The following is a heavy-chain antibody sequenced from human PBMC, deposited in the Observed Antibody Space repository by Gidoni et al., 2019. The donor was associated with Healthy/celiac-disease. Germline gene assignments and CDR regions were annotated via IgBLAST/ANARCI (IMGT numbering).Heavy chain of an antibody. Sequence: QVQLQESRPGPVKNSETQSLTCTVSGGPISSYYWSWIRQPSGKGLEWIGRIYYSGSTNYNPSLKSRVTMSVDTSKNQFSLKLSSVTAADTAVYYCARAGIAVAGTYYYYGMDVWGQGTTVTVSS. CDR3: ARAGIAVAGTYYYYGMDV. D-gene: IGHD6-19*01. CDR1: GGPISSYY. CDR2: IYYSGST. V-gene: IGHV4-4*07. J-gene: IGHJ6*02.